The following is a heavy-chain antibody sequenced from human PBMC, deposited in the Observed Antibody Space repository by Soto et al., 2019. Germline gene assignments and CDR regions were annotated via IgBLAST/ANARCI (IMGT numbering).Heavy chain of an antibody. Sequence: GGSLSLSCAASGFRFSGYTMNWVRQAQGKGLEWISGINGGGGATYYADSVKGRFTISRDDSKNILYLQMNSPRAEDTAIYYCAKDRHPDGIWTFDYWGRGTLVTVSS. CDR1: GFRFSGYT. J-gene: IGHJ4*02. CDR2: INGGGGAT. D-gene: IGHD3-9*01. V-gene: IGHV3-23*01. CDR3: AKDRHPDGIWTFDY.